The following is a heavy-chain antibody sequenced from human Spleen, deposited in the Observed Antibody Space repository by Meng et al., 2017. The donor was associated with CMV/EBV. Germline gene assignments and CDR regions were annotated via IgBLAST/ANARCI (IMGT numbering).Heavy chain of an antibody. V-gene: IGHV3-43D*03. Sequence: GESLKISCAASGFTFDDYAMHWVRQAPGKGLEWVSLISWDGGSTYYADSVKGRFTISRDNAKNSLYLQMNSLRAEDTAVYYCAGGVPAAIGYYDFWSGYLYGMDVWGQGTTVTVSS. CDR2: ISWDGGST. CDR1: GFTFDDYA. CDR3: AGGVPAAIGYYDFWSGYLYGMDV. D-gene: IGHD3-3*01. J-gene: IGHJ6*02.